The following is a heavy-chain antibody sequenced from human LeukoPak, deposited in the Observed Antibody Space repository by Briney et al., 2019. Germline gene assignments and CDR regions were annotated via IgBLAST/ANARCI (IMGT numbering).Heavy chain of an antibody. J-gene: IGHJ4*02. CDR3: ARGPNYYDSSGYAY. V-gene: IGHV4-59*11. CDR2: IYYSGST. CDR1: GGSFNTHY. Sequence: PSETLSLTCTVSGGSFNTHYWNWIRQPPGKGLEWIGYIYYSGSTNYNPSLKSRVTISVDTSKNQFSLKLSSVTAADTAVYYCARGPNYYDSSGYAYWGQGTLVTVSS. D-gene: IGHD3-22*01.